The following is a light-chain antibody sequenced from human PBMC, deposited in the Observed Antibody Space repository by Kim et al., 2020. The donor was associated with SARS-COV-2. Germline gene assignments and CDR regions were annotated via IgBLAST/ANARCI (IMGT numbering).Light chain of an antibody. Sequence: QSVLTQPPSASGTPGQRVTISCSGSSSNIGRNSVNWYQQLPGTAPKLLIYISSQRPSGVPDRFSASKSGTSASLAISGLQSEDEADYYCAAWDSLSSSYVFGSGTKVTVL. CDR3: AAWDSLSSSYV. CDR2: ISS. V-gene: IGLV1-44*01. J-gene: IGLJ1*01. CDR1: SSNIGRNS.